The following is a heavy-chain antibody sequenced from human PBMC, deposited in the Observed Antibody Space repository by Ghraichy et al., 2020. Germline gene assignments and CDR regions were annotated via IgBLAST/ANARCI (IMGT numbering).Heavy chain of an antibody. D-gene: IGHD4-11*01. Sequence: GGSLRLSCAASGFTFTSYSMNWVRQAPGKGLEWLSYISSSSSKIFYADSVKGRFTISRDNADNSLYLEMNSLRDEDTALYYCARAHDYTNYFSATGLDVWGQGTTVIVSS. J-gene: IGHJ6*02. CDR3: ARAHDYTNYFSATGLDV. CDR2: ISSSSSKI. V-gene: IGHV3-48*02. CDR1: GFTFTSYS.